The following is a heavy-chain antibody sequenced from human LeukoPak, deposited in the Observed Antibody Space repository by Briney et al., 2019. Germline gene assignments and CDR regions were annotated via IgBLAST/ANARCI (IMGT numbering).Heavy chain of an antibody. CDR1: GFTFSSYS. Sequence: KSGGSLRLSCAASGFTFSSYSMNWVRQAPGKGLEWVSSISSSSSYIYYADSVKGRFTISRDNAKNSLYLQMNSLRAEDTAVYYCARERARAFDIWGQGTMVTVSS. CDR2: ISSSSSYI. CDR3: ARERARAFDI. J-gene: IGHJ3*02. V-gene: IGHV3-21*01.